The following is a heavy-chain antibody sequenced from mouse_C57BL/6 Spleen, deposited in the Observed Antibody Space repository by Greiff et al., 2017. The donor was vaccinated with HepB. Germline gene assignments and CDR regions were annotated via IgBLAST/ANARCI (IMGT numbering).Heavy chain of an antibody. J-gene: IGHJ2*02. CDR3: ARGRGSYCWDY. CDR1: GYTFTSYW. D-gene: IGHD2-12*01. V-gene: IGHV1-59*01. Sequence: QVQLQQPGAELVRPGTSVKLSCKASGYTFTSYWMNWVKQRPGHGLEWIGVIDPSDSGTNYNQKFKGKATLTVDTSSSTAYMQLRSLTSEDSAVYYCARGRGSYCWDYWGQGTSLTVSS. CDR2: IDPSDSGT.